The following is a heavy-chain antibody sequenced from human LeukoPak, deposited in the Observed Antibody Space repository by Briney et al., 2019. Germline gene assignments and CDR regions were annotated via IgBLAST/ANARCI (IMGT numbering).Heavy chain of an antibody. V-gene: IGHV3-23*01. CDR1: GFSFTTYA. D-gene: IGHD6-6*01. J-gene: IGHJ4*02. Sequence: GGSLRLSCAASGFSFTTYAMSWVRQAPGKGLEWVSAMSGSGGSTNYADSVKGRLTISRDDSKNTLYLQMNSLRAEDTAVYYCAKDGYTSSLNHPGAAEFDYRGQGTLVTVSS. CDR2: MSGSGGST. CDR3: AKDGYTSSLNHPGAAEFDY.